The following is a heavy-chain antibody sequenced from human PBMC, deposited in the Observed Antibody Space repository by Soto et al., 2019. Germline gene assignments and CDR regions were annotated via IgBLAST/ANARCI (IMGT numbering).Heavy chain of an antibody. D-gene: IGHD2-15*01. CDR3: AXPPEYCSGATCYFPFCY. J-gene: IGHJ4*02. V-gene: IGHV3-23*01. Sequence: GGSLRLSCVVSGFIFNAYGMSWVRQAPGKGLEWVSSISGGGGSTYYAESVKGRFTISRDNSKNTLYLQMNSLRDEDTAVFYCAXPPEYCSGATCYFPFCYWGQGTLVTVSS. CDR1: GFIFNAYG. CDR2: ISGGGGST.